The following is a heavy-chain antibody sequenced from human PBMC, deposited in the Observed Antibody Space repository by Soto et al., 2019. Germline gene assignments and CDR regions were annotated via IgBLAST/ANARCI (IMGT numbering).Heavy chain of an antibody. CDR1: GFTFSSYA. CDR3: ARGQLSSATTYFDF. Sequence: PGGALRLSCAASGFTFSSYAIHWVRQAPGKGLEWVAIIWFDGSNKYYADSVKGRFSISRDNSKNTLFLQMDSLRAEDTAVYYCARGQLSSATTYFDFRGQGTQGTVSS. D-gene: IGHD1-26*01. CDR2: IWFDGSNK. V-gene: IGHV3-33*01. J-gene: IGHJ4*02.